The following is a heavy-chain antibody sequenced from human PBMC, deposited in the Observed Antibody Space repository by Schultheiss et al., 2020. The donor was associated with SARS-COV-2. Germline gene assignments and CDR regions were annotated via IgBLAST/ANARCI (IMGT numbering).Heavy chain of an antibody. CDR3: ARSDWSGYENYFDY. CDR2: ISGSGGST. V-gene: IGHV3-23*01. CDR1: GFTFSSYG. D-gene: IGHD3-3*01. Sequence: GGSLRLSCAASGFTFSSYGMHWVRQAPGMGLEWVSTISGSGGSTYYADSVKGRFTISRDNSKNTLYLQMNSLRAEDTAVYYCARSDWSGYENYFDYWGQGTLVTVSS. J-gene: IGHJ4*02.